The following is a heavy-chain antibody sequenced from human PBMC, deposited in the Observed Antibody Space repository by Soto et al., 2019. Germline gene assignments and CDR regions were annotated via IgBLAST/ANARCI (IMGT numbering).Heavy chain of an antibody. CDR2: IWYDGSNK. J-gene: IGHJ4*02. CDR3: ARVPPGTLPVFFDY. CDR1: GFTFSSYG. Sequence: QVQLVESGGGVVQPGRSLRLSCAASGFTFSSYGMHWVRQAPGKGLGWVAVIWYDGSNKYYADSAKGRFTISRDNSKNALYLQMNTLRPEDRAVYYCARVPPGTLPVFFDYWGQGAMVTVSS. V-gene: IGHV3-33*01. D-gene: IGHD6-13*01.